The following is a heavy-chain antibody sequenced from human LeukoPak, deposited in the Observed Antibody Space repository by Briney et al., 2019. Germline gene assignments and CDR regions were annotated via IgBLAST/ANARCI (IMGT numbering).Heavy chain of an antibody. D-gene: IGHD3-10*01. J-gene: IGHJ5*02. CDR1: GGSISSGSYY. Sequence: SETLSLTCTVSGGSISSGSYYWSWIRQPAGKGLEWIGRIYTSGSTNYNPSLKSRVTISVDTSKNQFSLKLSSVTAADTAVYYGARELNYGSGSYVCWFDPWGQGTLVTVSS. CDR2: IYTSGST. CDR3: ARELNYGSGSYVCWFDP. V-gene: IGHV4-61*02.